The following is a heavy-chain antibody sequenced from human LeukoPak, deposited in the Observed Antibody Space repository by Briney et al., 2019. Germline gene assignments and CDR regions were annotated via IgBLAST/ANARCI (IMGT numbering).Heavy chain of an antibody. D-gene: IGHD4/OR15-4a*01. Sequence: SETLSLTCTVSGGSISHYYWSWIRQPPGKGLEWIGYIYYSGSTNYNPSLKSRVTISVDTSKNQFSLKLNSVTAADTAVYYCAREDPRTKVPEGMDVWGQGTTVTVSS. CDR3: AREDPRTKVPEGMDV. V-gene: IGHV4-59*01. J-gene: IGHJ6*02. CDR2: IYYSGST. CDR1: GGSISHYY.